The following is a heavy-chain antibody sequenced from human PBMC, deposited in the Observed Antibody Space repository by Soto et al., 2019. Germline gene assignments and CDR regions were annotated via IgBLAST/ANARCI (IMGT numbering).Heavy chain of an antibody. D-gene: IGHD2-21*02. Sequence: SETLSLTCTVTGDSISSRSYYWGWIRQPPGKGLEWIGSIYYSGSTYNNPSLRSRVSMSIDTSKDQFSLKLKSVTAADTALYFCARQRNSAVTQAYFVVWGPGSLVTVSS. V-gene: IGHV4-39*01. CDR3: ARQRNSAVTQAYFVV. CDR2: IYYSGST. J-gene: IGHJ4*02. CDR1: GDSISSRSYY.